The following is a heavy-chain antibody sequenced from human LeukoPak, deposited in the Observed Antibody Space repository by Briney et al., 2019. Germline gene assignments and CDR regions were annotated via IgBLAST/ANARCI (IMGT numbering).Heavy chain of an antibody. D-gene: IGHD5-18*01. CDR1: GFTFSSYS. J-gene: IGHJ4*02. Sequence: PGGSLRLSRAASGFTFSSYSMNWVRQAPGKGLEWVSSISSSSSYIYYADSVKGRFTISRDNAKNSLYLQMNSPRAEDTAVYYCARDSSYGIDYWGQGTLVTVSS. CDR2: ISSSSSYI. CDR3: ARDSSYGIDY. V-gene: IGHV3-21*01.